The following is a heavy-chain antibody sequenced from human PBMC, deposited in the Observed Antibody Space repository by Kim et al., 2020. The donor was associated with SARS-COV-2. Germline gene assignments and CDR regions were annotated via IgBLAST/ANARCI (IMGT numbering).Heavy chain of an antibody. CDR3: ARDYHFWNDYYFDY. V-gene: IGHV3-66*01. CDR1: GFTGSSNY. D-gene: IGHD1-1*01. Sequence: GGSLRLSCAASGFTGSSNYMSWVRQAPGKGLEWVSVIYSGGSTYYADSVKGRFTISRDNSKNTLYLQMNSLRAEDTAVYYCARDYHFWNDYYFDYWGQGTLVTGSS. J-gene: IGHJ4*02. CDR2: IYSGGST.